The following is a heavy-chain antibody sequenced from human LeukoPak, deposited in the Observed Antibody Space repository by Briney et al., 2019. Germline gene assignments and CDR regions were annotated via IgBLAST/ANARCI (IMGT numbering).Heavy chain of an antibody. Sequence: GGSLRLSCAASGFTFDDYAMHWVRQAPGKGLEWVSSISGSAGNTYYADSVKGRFTISRDNAKNALYLQMNSLTVEDTALYHCARDRSYGSFDFWGQGTLVTVSS. CDR2: ISGSAGNT. J-gene: IGHJ4*02. D-gene: IGHD5-18*01. CDR1: GFTFDDYA. CDR3: ARDRSYGSFDF. V-gene: IGHV3-20*01.